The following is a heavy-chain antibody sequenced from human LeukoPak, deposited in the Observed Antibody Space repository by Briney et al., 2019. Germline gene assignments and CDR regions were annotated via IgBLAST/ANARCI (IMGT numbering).Heavy chain of an antibody. CDR2: IYTSGST. Sequence: SQTLSLTCTVSGGSISSGSYYWSWIRQPAGKGLEWIGRIYTSGSTNYNPSLKSRVTISVDTSKNQFSLKLSSVTAADTAVYYCARVLLMQSYAFDIWGQGTMVTVSS. V-gene: IGHV4-61*02. CDR3: ARVLLMQSYAFDI. J-gene: IGHJ3*02. CDR1: GGSISSGSYY.